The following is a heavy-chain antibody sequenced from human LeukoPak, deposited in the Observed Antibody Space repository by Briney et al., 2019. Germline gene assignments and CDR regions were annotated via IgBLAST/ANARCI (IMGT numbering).Heavy chain of an antibody. CDR3: ARDLARGYSSSWYSPPGYYGMDV. D-gene: IGHD6-13*01. J-gene: IGHJ6*02. Sequence: ASAKVSCKASGGTFSSYAISWVRQAPGQGLEWMGRIIPILGIANYAQKFQGRVTITADKSTSTAYMELSSLRAEDTAVYYCARDLARGYSSSWYSPPGYYGMDVWGQGTTVTVSS. CDR1: GGTFSSYA. V-gene: IGHV1-69*04. CDR2: IIPILGIA.